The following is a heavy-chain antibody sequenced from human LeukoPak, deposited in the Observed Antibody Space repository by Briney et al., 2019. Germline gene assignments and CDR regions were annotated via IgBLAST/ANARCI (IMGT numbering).Heavy chain of an antibody. Sequence: GGSLRLSCAASGFKFDDYAMHWVRQTPGKGLEWVATINWNSGIIRSGDSVMGRFSSSRDNAKNSLHLQMNSLRFEDPALYYCVQHRGSIATTLRMGSGMDVWGQGTPVTVSS. CDR3: VQHRGSIATTLRMGSGMDV. CDR2: INWNSGII. CDR1: GFKFDDYA. J-gene: IGHJ6*02. V-gene: IGHV3-9*01. D-gene: IGHD3-16*01.